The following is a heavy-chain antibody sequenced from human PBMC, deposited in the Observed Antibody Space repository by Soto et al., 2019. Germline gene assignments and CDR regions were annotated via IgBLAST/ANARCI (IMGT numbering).Heavy chain of an antibody. CDR3: AKTANGWFSAFDI. CDR1: GFTFSSYA. D-gene: IGHD6-19*01. V-gene: IGHV3-23*01. J-gene: IGHJ3*02. CDR2: ISGSGGTT. Sequence: EVQLLESGGGLVQPGVSLRLSCAASGFTFSSYAMSWVRQAPGKGLEWVSAISGSGGTTYYADSVKGRFTFSSDNPKNTLYLQMNSLRAEDTAVYYCAKTANGWFSAFDIWGQGTMVNVSS.